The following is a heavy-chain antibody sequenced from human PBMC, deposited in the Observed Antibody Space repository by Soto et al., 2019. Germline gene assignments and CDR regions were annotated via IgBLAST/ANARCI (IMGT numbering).Heavy chain of an antibody. J-gene: IGHJ4*02. CDR1: GFTFSSYN. CDR2: ISSSSSYI. D-gene: IGHD6-6*01. CDR3: ARGPAYSSSSGGFDY. Sequence: VGSLRLSCAASGFTFSSYNMNWVRQAPGKGLEWVSSISSSSSYIYYADSVKGRFTISRDNAKKSLYLHMNSLRAEDTAVYYCARGPAYSSSSGGFDYWGQGTLVIVSS. V-gene: IGHV3-21*01.